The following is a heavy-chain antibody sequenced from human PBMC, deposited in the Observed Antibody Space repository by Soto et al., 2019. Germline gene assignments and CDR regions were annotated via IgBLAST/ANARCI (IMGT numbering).Heavy chain of an antibody. CDR1: GFSFSSYW. CDR2: INSDGSST. V-gene: IGHV3-74*01. J-gene: IGHJ4*02. CDR3: ARLYSYGKPFDY. Sequence: EVQLVESGGGLVQPGGSLGLSCAASGFSFSSYWMHWVRQAPGKGLVWVSHINSDGSSTTYADSVKGRFTISRDNAKNTLYLQMNSLRAEDTAVYYCARLYSYGKPFDYWGQGTLVTVSS. D-gene: IGHD3-16*01.